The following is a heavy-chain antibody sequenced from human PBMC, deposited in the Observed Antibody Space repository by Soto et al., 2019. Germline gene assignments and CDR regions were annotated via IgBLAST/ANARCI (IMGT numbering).Heavy chain of an antibody. CDR2: ISTYNGDT. V-gene: IGHV1-18*01. Sequence: QVQLVQSGAEVKKPGASVRVSCKASGYSFTTYGVTWVRQAPGQGLEWMGWISTYNGDTRVAQQHQGRVTLTTDTSTNAAHMELRSLRSDDTAIYYCVRTEGRSTRGDYWGQGTLVTVSS. CDR3: VRTEGRSTRGDY. J-gene: IGHJ4*02. CDR1: GYSFTTYG. D-gene: IGHD2-8*01.